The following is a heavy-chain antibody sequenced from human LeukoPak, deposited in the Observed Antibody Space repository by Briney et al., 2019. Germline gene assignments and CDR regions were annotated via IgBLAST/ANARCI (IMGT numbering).Heavy chain of an antibody. CDR2: INHSGST. J-gene: IGHJ3*02. Sequence: SETLSLTCTVSGGSISSYYWSWIRQPPGKGLEWIGEINHSGSTNYNPSLKSRVTISVDTSKNQFSLKLSSVTAADTAVYYCARSFYYDYQDAFDIWGQGTMVTVSS. D-gene: IGHD3-3*01. CDR1: GGSISSYY. CDR3: ARSFYYDYQDAFDI. V-gene: IGHV4-34*01.